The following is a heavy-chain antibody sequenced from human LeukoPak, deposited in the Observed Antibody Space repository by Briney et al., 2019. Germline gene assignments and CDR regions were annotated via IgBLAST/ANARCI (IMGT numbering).Heavy chain of an antibody. CDR2: IYYSGST. D-gene: IGHD3-3*01. Sequence: SETLSLTCTVSGGSISSYYWSWIRQPPGKGLEWIGYIYYSGSTNYNPSLKSRVTISVDTSKNQFSPKLSSVTAADTAVYYCARVSGYYMSYYYYYYMDVWGKGTTVTVSS. CDR3: ARVSGYYMSYYYYYYMDV. V-gene: IGHV4-59*01. CDR1: GGSISSYY. J-gene: IGHJ6*03.